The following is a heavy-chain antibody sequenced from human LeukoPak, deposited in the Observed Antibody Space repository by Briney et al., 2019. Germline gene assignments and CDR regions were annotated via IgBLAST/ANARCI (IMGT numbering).Heavy chain of an antibody. J-gene: IGHJ4*02. Sequence: GGSLRLSCAASGFTFSTSATSWVRQAPGKGLEWVSAISGSGGSTYYADSVKGRFTISRDNSKNTLYLQMNSLRAEDTAVYYCAKDGHCSSTSCYTYDYWGQGTLATVSS. CDR1: GFTFSTSA. CDR3: AKDGHCSSTSCYTYDY. CDR2: ISGSGGST. V-gene: IGHV3-23*01. D-gene: IGHD2-2*02.